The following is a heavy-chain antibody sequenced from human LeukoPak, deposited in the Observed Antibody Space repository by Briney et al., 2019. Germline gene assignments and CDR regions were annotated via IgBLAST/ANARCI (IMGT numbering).Heavy chain of an antibody. CDR1: GYSISSGYY. Sequence: SETLSLTCTVSGYSISSGYYWGWIRQPPGKGLEWIGSIYHSGSTYYNPSLKSRVTISVDTSKNQFSLKLSSVTAADTAVYYCARDFTYYYGSGSSEFDYWGQEPWSPSPQ. V-gene: IGHV4-38-2*02. CDR3: ARDFTYYYGSGSSEFDY. CDR2: IYHSGST. J-gene: IGHJ4*01. D-gene: IGHD3-10*01.